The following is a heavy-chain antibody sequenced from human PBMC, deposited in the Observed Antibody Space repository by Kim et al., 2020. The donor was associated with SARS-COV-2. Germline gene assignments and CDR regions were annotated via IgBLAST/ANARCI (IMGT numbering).Heavy chain of an antibody. J-gene: IGHJ2*01. V-gene: IGHV4-39*07. CDR3: AGHIVVVPAAERYVGWYFDL. D-gene: IGHD2-2*01. CDR1: GGSISSSSYY. Sequence: SETLSLTCTVSGGSISSSSYYWGWIRQPPGKGLEWIGSIYYSGSTYYNPSLKSRVTISVDTSKNQFSLKLSSVTAADTAVYYCAGHIVVVPAAERYVGWYFDLWGRGTLVTVSS. CDR2: IYYSGST.